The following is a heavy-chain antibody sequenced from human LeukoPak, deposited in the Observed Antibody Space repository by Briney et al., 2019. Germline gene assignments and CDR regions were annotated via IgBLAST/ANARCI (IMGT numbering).Heavy chain of an antibody. Sequence: GGSLRLSCAASVFTLSSYWMQWVREAPGKGLEWVANIKQDGSEKYYADSVKGRFIISRDKAKNALYLQMSSLRAEDTAIYYCARRYFDYWGQGTLVTVSS. CDR2: IKQDGSEK. CDR3: ARRYFDY. CDR1: VFTLSSYW. J-gene: IGHJ4*02. V-gene: IGHV3-7*01.